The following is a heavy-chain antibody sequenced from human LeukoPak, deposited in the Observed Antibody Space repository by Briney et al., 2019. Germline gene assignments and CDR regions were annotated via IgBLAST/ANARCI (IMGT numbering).Heavy chain of an antibody. CDR1: GFTFSSYA. Sequence: GGSLRLSCAASGFTFSSYAMTWVRQAPGKGLEWVSYISSSSSTIYYADSVKGRFTISRDNAKNSLYLQMNSLRDEDTAVYYCARDRYDYVWGSYRLSDYWGQGTLVTVSS. V-gene: IGHV3-48*02. CDR2: ISSSSSTI. J-gene: IGHJ4*02. D-gene: IGHD3-16*02. CDR3: ARDRYDYVWGSYRLSDY.